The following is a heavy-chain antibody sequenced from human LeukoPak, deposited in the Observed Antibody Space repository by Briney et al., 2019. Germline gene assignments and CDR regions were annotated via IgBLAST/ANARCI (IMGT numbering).Heavy chain of an antibody. Sequence: GSLRLSCAASGFTFSSYGMHWIRQSPGKGLEWIVYISHSGSTNYNPSLKSRVTISLDTSKNQFSLKVRSVTAADTAVYYCARGFDSKSTYFDYWGQGTLVTVSS. CDR3: ARGFDSKSTYFDY. V-gene: IGHV4-59*01. J-gene: IGHJ4*02. D-gene: IGHD5-12*01. CDR1: GFTFSSYG. CDR2: ISHSGST.